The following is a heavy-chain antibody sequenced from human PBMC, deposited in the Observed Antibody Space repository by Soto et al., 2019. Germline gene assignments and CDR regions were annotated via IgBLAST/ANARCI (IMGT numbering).Heavy chain of an antibody. CDR2: ISYDGNNK. CDR3: AKGHIELTSYPLDC. V-gene: IGHV3-30*18. Sequence: PGGSLRLSCAASGFIFSTYGMHWVRQAPGKGLEWVAVISYDGNNKFYADSVRGRFTISRDSSKNTVYLQMNSLRAEDTALYYCAKGHIELTSYPLDCWGQGTLVTVSS. CDR1: GFIFSTYG. J-gene: IGHJ4*02. D-gene: IGHD2-2*01.